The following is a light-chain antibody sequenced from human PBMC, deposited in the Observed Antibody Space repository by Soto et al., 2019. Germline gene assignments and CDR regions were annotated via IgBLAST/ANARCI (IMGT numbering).Light chain of an antibody. CDR1: QSISSW. V-gene: IGKV1-5*01. J-gene: IGKJ1*01. CDR3: QQLWT. Sequence: DIQMTQSPSTLSASVGDRVTITCRASQSISSWLAWYQQKPGKAPKLLIYGASSLESGVPSRFSGSGSGTEFTLTISSLQPDDFATYYCQQLWTFGQGTKVEIK. CDR2: GAS.